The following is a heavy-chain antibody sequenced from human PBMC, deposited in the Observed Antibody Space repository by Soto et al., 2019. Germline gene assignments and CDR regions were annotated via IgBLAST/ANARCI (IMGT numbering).Heavy chain of an antibody. CDR3: ARHGNPYCSDGSCYYSFYFGMDV. V-gene: IGHV4-59*08. D-gene: IGHD2-15*01. J-gene: IGHJ6*02. CDR2: IYYAGNT. Sequence: SETLSLTCTVSGGSISPYYWSWIRQPPGKGLEWIGYIYYAGNTNYSPSLKSRVTMSVDTSKNQASLRMSFVTAADSAVYYCARHGNPYCSDGSCYYSFYFGMDVWGQGTTVTVSS. CDR1: GGSISPYY.